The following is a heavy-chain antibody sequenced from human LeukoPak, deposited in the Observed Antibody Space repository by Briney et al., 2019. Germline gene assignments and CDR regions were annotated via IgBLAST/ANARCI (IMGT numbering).Heavy chain of an antibody. J-gene: IGHJ4*02. CDR2: INAGNGNT. Sequence: PGGSLRLSCAASGFTFTSYAMHWVRQAPGQRLEWMGWINAGNGNTKYSQKFQGRVTITADESTSTAYMELSSLRSEDTAVYYCARQVGATLGFGFGKYYFDYWGQGTLVTVSS. CDR3: ARQVGATLGFGFGKYYFDY. D-gene: IGHD1-26*01. CDR1: GFTFTSYA. V-gene: IGHV1-3*01.